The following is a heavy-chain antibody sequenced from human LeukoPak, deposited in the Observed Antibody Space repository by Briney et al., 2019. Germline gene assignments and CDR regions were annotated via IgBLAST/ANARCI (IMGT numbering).Heavy chain of an antibody. D-gene: IGHD5-18*01. CDR2: ISYDGSNK. V-gene: IGHV3-30*03. CDR3: ARANTAMADLLSY. J-gene: IGHJ4*02. Sequence: GGSLRLSCAASGFTLSSYGMHWVRQAPGQGLEWGAVISYDGSNKYYADSVKGRFTISRDNSRHTLYLQMSSLRAEDTAVYYCARANTAMADLLSYWGQGTLVTVSS. CDR1: GFTLSSYG.